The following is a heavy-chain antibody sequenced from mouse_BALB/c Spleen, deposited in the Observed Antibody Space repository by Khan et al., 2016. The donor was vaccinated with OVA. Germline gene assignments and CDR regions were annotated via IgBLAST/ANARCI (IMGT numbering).Heavy chain of an antibody. V-gene: IGHV5-17*02. CDR3: VRDYGKDYAMDY. CDR2: ISSGSSTV. Sequence: EVELVESGGGLVQPGGSRKLSCAASEFSFSSFGMHWVRQAPEKGLEWVAYISSGSSTVYYADTVKGRFTISRDNPKNTLFLQMTNLRSEDTAMYYCVRDYGKDYAMDYWGQGTSVTVSS. J-gene: IGHJ4*01. D-gene: IGHD2-1*01. CDR1: EFSFSSFG.